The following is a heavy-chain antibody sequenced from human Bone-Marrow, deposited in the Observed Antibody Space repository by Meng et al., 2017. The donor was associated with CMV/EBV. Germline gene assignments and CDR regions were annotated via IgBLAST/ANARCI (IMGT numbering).Heavy chain of an antibody. D-gene: IGHD6-19*01. Sequence: SETLSLTCTVSGGSISSYYWSWIRQPPGEGLEWIGYIYYSGSTNYNPSLKSRVTISVDTSKNQFSLKLSSVTAADTAVYYCARGGSGWYGGWFDPWGQGTLVTVSS. CDR3: ARGGSGWYGGWFDP. CDR1: GGSISSYY. J-gene: IGHJ5*02. V-gene: IGHV4-59*01. CDR2: IYYSGST.